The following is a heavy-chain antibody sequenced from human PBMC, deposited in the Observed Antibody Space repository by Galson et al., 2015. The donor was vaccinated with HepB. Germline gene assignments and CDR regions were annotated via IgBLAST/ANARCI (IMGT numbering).Heavy chain of an antibody. CDR2: IRSKANSYAT. J-gene: IGHJ4*02. V-gene: IGHV3-73*01. CDR3: TRGLEWLRDRG. CDR1: GFTFSGSA. Sequence: SLRLSCAASGFTFSGSAMHWVRQASGKGLEWVGRIRSKANSYATAYAASVKGRFTISRDDSKNTAYLQMNSLKTEDTAVYYCTRGLEWLRDRGWGQGTLVTVSS. D-gene: IGHD3-3*01.